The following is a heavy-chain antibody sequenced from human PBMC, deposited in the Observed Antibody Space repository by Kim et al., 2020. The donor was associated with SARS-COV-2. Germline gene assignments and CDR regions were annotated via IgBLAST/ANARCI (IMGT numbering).Heavy chain of an antibody. CDR2: IYWDDDK. D-gene: IGHD4-17*01. Sequence: SGPTLVNPTQTLTLTCTFSGFSLSTSGVGVGWIRQPPGEALEWLAFIYWDDDKRYSPSLNSRLTITKVTSENQVVLIMTNMDPVDTGTYYCAHRQMTRGSWDTGYFDYWGQGTLVTVSS. J-gene: IGHJ4*02. V-gene: IGHV2-5*02. CDR3: AHRQMTRGSWDTGYFDY. CDR1: GFSLSTSGVG.